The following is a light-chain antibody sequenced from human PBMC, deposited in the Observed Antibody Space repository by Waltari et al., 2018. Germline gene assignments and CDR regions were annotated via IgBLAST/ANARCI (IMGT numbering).Light chain of an antibody. Sequence: IVMTQSPLSLPVTPGEPASLSCSSNQSLLHSDGDNYLNWYVQQPGQSPQLLIYLGSNRASGVPDKISGSGSGTDFTLKISRVEAEDVGVYYCMEALRSPPTFGGGTKVEIK. J-gene: IGKJ4*01. CDR1: QSLLHSDGDNY. CDR2: LGS. CDR3: MEALRSPPT. V-gene: IGKV2-28*01.